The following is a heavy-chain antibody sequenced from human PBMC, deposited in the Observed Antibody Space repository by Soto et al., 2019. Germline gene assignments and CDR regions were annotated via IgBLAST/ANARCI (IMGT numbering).Heavy chain of an antibody. CDR3: ATDKLHVSRFLGRVSQSSYGMDV. CDR1: GITFSNYA. D-gene: IGHD3-3*01. Sequence: GGSLRLSCAASGITFSNYAMNWVRQAPGKGLEWVSSISSSSSYIYYADSVKGRFTISRDNAKNSLYLQMNSLRAEDTAVYYCATDKLHVSRFLGRVSQSSYGMDVWGQGTTVTVSS. V-gene: IGHV3-21*01. CDR2: ISSSSSYI. J-gene: IGHJ6*02.